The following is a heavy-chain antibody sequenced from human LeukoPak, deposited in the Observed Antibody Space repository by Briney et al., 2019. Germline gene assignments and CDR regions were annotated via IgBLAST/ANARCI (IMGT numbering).Heavy chain of an antibody. V-gene: IGHV3-48*01. D-gene: IGHD3-9*01. Sequence: GGSLRLSCAASGFTFSSYSINGVRQAPGKGLEWVSYISSSSSTIYYADSVKGRFTISRDNAKNSLYLQMNSLRAEDTAVYYCARDLRDYWGQGTLVTVSS. CDR1: GFTFSSYS. CDR3: ARDLRDY. J-gene: IGHJ4*02. CDR2: ISSSSSTI.